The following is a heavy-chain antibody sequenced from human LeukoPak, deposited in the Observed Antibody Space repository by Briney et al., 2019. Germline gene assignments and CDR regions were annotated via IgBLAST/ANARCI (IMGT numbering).Heavy chain of an antibody. Sequence: SETLSLTCTVSGGSISNHLWSWIRQPPGKGVEWIGSIYHSERTYYNPSLKSRVTISVDTSKNQSSLRLSSVTAADTAVYYCAREGDSGSVGWFDPWGQGTLVTVSS. D-gene: IGHD6-13*01. J-gene: IGHJ5*02. CDR1: GGSISNHL. CDR3: AREGDSGSVGWFDP. V-gene: IGHV4-38-2*02. CDR2: IYHSERT.